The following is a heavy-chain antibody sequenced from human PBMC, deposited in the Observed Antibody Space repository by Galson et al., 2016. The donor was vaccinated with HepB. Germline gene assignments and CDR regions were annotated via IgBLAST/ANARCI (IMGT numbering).Heavy chain of an antibody. Sequence: SLRHPCAASGFTFGSYWMHWVGQAPGPGLQWDSRSNAEGRSASYGDAVRGRSTIPRDNAKNTLYLQMNSLIAEDTAVYYCARGSWRLGGWGRGTTVTVSS. J-gene: IGHJ6*02. CDR2: SNAEGRSA. CDR1: GFTFGSYW. V-gene: IGHV3-74*01. D-gene: IGHD6-25*01. CDR3: ARGSWRLGG.